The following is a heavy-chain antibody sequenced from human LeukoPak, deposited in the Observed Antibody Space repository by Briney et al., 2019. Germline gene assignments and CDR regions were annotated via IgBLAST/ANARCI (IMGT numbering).Heavy chain of an antibody. Sequence: PSGTLSLTCTVSGGSLNSFYWRWVRQPPREGLGGIGYIYYSGSTNYNPSLKSRVTISVDTSKNQFSLKLSSVTAADTAVYYCARQSRPATYFDYWGQGTLVTVSS. CDR3: ARQSRPATYFDY. CDR1: GGSLNSFY. CDR2: IYYSGST. V-gene: IGHV4-59*08. D-gene: IGHD2-15*01. J-gene: IGHJ4*02.